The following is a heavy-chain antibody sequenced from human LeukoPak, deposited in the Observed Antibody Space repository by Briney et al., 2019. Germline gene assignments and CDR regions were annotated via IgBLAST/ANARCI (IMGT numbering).Heavy chain of an antibody. CDR1: GFAVSSNY. J-gene: IGHJ4*02. D-gene: IGHD3-10*01. Sequence: GGSLRLSCAASGFAVSSNYMSWVRQAPGKGLEWVSVIYSDGRTYYTDSVKGRFTISRDISKNTLFLQMTSLRAEDTAVYYCAKLKGWYGEGYFDYWGQGTLVTVSS. CDR2: IYSDGRT. CDR3: AKLKGWYGEGYFDY. V-gene: IGHV3-53*01.